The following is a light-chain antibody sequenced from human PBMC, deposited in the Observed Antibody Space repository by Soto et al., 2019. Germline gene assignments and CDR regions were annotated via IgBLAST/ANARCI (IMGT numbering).Light chain of an antibody. Sequence: EIVLTQSPGTLSLSPGERATLSCRASQKISSRYLAWYLQKPSQAPRFLIYGASSRATGIPDRFSASGSGTDFTLTISRVEPEDFAVYYCQQYGGTPPITFGQGTRLEI. CDR1: QKISSRY. J-gene: IGKJ5*01. CDR3: QQYGGTPPIT. CDR2: GAS. V-gene: IGKV3-20*01.